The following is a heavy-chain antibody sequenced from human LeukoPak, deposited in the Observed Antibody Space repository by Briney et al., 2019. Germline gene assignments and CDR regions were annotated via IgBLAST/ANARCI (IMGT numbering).Heavy chain of an antibody. J-gene: IGHJ4*02. CDR3: ATPSAHYYGSGMVY. D-gene: IGHD3-10*01. CDR2: FDPEDGET. V-gene: IGHV1-24*01. Sequence: GASVKVSCKASGYTFTSYGISWVRQAPGQGLEWMGGFDPEDGETIYAQKFQGRVTMTEDTSTDTAYMELSSLRSEDTAVYYCATPSAHYYGSGMVYWGQGTLVTVSS. CDR1: GYTFTSYG.